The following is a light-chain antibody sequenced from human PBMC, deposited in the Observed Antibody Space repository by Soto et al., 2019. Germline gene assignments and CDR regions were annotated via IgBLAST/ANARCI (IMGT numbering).Light chain of an antibody. J-gene: IGLJ3*02. V-gene: IGLV1-47*01. CDR2: RND. CDR1: SSSIGSNY. Sequence: QSVLTQPPSASGTPGQRVTISCSGSSSSIGSNYVFWYQQLPGTAPKLLIYRNDQRPSGVPDRISGSRSGTSASLAISGLRSEDEADYYCAAWDNNLRGVMFGGGTKLTVL. CDR3: AAWDNNLRGVM.